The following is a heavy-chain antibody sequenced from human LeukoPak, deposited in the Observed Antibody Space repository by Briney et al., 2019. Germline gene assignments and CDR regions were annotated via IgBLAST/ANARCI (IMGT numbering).Heavy chain of an antibody. J-gene: IGHJ4*02. Sequence: GSLRLSCAASGFTFSSYAMHWVRQAPGKGLEWVAVISYDGSNKYYADSVKGRFTISRDNSKNTLYLQMNSLRAEDTAVYYCARDSTTGIAAAGSPDYWGQGTLVTVSS. CDR3: ARDSTTGIAAAGSPDY. D-gene: IGHD6-13*01. CDR2: ISYDGSNK. CDR1: GFTFSSYA. V-gene: IGHV3-30-3*01.